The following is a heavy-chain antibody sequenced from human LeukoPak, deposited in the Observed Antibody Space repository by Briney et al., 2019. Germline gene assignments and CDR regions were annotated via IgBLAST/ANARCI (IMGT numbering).Heavy chain of an antibody. CDR3: ARLKQQLVPHDAFDI. V-gene: IGHV1-2*02. J-gene: IGHJ3*02. CDR1: GYTFTSYG. D-gene: IGHD6-13*01. Sequence: ASVKVSCKASGYTFTSYGISWVRQAPGQGLEWMGWINPNSGGTNYAQKFQGRVTMTRDTSISTAYMELSRLRSDDTAVYYCARLKQQLVPHDAFDIWGQGTMVTVSS. CDR2: INPNSGGT.